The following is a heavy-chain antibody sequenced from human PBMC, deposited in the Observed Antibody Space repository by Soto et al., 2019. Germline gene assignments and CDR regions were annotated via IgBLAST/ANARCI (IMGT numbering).Heavy chain of an antibody. D-gene: IGHD4-17*01. CDR2: IYYSGST. CDR1: GGSISSRSYY. J-gene: IGHJ6*02. V-gene: IGHV4-39*01. CDR3: ARYYGDYVMDYYYYGMAV. Sequence: SETLSLTCTVSGGSISSRSYYWGWIRQPPGKGLEWIGSIYYSGSTYYNPSLKSRVTISVDTSKNQFSLKLSSVTAADTAVYYCARYYGDYVMDYYYYGMAVWGQGTTVTVSS.